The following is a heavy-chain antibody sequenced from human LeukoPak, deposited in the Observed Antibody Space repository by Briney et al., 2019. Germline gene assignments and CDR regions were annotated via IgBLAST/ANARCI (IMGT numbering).Heavy chain of an antibody. CDR2: ISGSGGST. CDR3: AKDQTRTTGSFDY. V-gene: IGHV3-23*01. J-gene: IGHJ4*02. D-gene: IGHD4-17*01. CDR1: GFTFSSYD. Sequence: GGSLRLSCAASGFTFSSYDMNWVRQAPGKGLEWVSAISGSGGSTYYADSVKGRFTISRDNSKNTLYLQMNSLRAEDTAVYYCAKDQTRTTGSFDYWGQGTLVTVSS.